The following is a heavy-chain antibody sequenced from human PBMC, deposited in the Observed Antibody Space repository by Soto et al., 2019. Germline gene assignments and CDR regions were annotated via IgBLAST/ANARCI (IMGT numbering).Heavy chain of an antibody. CDR1: GFTFSSYW. Sequence: GGSLRLSCAASGFTFSSYWMHWVRQAPGKGLVWVSRINSGGSSTSYADSVKGRFTISRDNAKNTLYLQMNSLRAEDTAVYYCARALRVIGTTTGNVYGGDGTLVTVSS. CDR2: INSGGSST. D-gene: IGHD1-7*01. V-gene: IGHV3-74*01. CDR3: ARALRVIGTTTGNVY. J-gene: IGHJ4*01.